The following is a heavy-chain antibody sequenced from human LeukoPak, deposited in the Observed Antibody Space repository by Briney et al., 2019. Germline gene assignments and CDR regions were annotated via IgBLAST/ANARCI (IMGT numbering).Heavy chain of an antibody. CDR3: ASLRDGYNFVDDY. J-gene: IGHJ4*02. CDR2: IYYSGST. CDR1: GGSISGSSFY. Sequence: PSETLSLTCTVSGGSISGSSFYWGWIRQPPGKGLEWIGYIYYSGSTNYNPSLKSRVTISVDTSKNQFSLKLSSVTAADTAVYYCASLRDGYNFVDDYWGQGTLATVSS. D-gene: IGHD5-24*01. V-gene: IGHV4-61*05.